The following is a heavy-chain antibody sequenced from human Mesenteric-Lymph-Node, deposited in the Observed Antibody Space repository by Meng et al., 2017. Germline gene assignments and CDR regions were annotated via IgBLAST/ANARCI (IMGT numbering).Heavy chain of an antibody. CDR2: IDNDGIDT. Sequence: GGSLRLSCAASGFTFSSYWMNWVRQAPGKGLVWVSRIDNDGIDTGYADSVKGRFTISRDNAKNTLYLQMNSLRVEDTGLYYCASELRAASEYWGQGTLVTVSS. CDR1: GFTFSSYW. D-gene: IGHD6-13*01. CDR3: ASELRAASEY. V-gene: IGHV3-74*01. J-gene: IGHJ4*02.